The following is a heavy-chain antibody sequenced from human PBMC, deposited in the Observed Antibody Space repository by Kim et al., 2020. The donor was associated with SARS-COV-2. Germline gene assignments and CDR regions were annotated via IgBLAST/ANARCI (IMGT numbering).Heavy chain of an antibody. CDR3: ARSIVNTMIAN. V-gene: IGHV3-53*01. J-gene: IGHJ4*02. D-gene: IGHD3-22*01. CDR2: IYGDSTDT. CDR1: GVTVSSSY. Sequence: GGSLRLSCAASGVTVSSSYMSWVRQAPGKGLEWVAVIYGDSTDTYYADSVKVRYTITRDNSKNTRYLQMNSLRAEDTAVYYCARSIVNTMIANWGQRTLGTVSS.